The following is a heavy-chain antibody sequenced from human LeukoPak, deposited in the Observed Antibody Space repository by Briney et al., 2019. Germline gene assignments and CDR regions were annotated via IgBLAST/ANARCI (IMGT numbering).Heavy chain of an antibody. Sequence: GGSLRLSCVASGFSFSSYGMHWVRQAPGKGLEWVAFLRYDGSEKYYADSVKGRFTISRDNSKNTLYLQMNSLRAEDTAVYYCARGMDTAMYYFDYWGQGTLVTVSS. J-gene: IGHJ4*02. CDR2: LRYDGSEK. CDR3: ARGMDTAMYYFDY. V-gene: IGHV3-30*02. D-gene: IGHD5-18*01. CDR1: GFSFSSYG.